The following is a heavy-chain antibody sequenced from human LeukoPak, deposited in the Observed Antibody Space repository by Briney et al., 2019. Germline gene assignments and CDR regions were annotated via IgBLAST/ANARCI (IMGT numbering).Heavy chain of an antibody. Sequence: SETLSLTCTVSGGSISSSSYYWGWIRQPPGKGLEWIGSIYYSGNTYYNPSLKSRVTMSVDTSKIQFSLKLSSVTAADTAVYYCARGIAIAAPGHYYYYMDVWGKGTTVTISS. D-gene: IGHD6-13*01. V-gene: IGHV4-39*07. CDR3: ARGIAIAAPGHYYYYMDV. CDR2: IYYSGNT. CDR1: GGSISSSSYY. J-gene: IGHJ6*03.